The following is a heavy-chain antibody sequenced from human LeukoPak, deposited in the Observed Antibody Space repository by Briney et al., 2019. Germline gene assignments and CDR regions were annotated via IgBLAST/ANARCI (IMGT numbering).Heavy chain of an antibody. CDR2: ISYDGGHK. CDR3: ASNGYSYGYFDY. CDR1: GFTFSSEW. Sequence: GGSLRLSCAASGFTFSSEWMIWVRQAPGKGLEWVAVISYDGGHKYYADSVKGRFTISRDNAKNSLYLQMNSLRAEDTAVYYCASNGYSYGYFDYWGQGTLVTVSS. J-gene: IGHJ4*02. V-gene: IGHV3-30*03. D-gene: IGHD5-18*01.